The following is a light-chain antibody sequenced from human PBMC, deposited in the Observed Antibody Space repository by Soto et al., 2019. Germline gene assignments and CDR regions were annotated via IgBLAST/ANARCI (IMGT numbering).Light chain of an antibody. CDR3: AAWDDSLKAI. CDR1: SSNIGSNY. Sequence: QSVLTQPPSASGTPGQRVTISCSGSSSNIGSNYVYWYQQLPGTAPKLLIYSNNQRPSGVPDRFSGSQSGTSASLAISGLQSDDEADYYCAAWDDSLKAIFGGGTQLTVL. V-gene: IGLV1-47*02. J-gene: IGLJ7*01. CDR2: SNN.